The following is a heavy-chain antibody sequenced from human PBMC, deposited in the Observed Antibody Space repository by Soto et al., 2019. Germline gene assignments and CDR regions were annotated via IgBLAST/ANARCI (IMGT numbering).Heavy chain of an antibody. CDR2: IYYSGST. CDR3: ATLQEDYDILTGSGDY. CDR1: GGSISSSSYY. V-gene: IGHV4-39*01. Sequence: TSETLSLTCTVSGGSISSSSYYWGWIRQPPGKGLEWIGSIYYSGSTYYNPSLKSRVTISVDTSKNQFSLKLSSVTAADTAVYYCATLQEDYDILTGSGDYWGQRTLVTVSS. D-gene: IGHD3-9*01. J-gene: IGHJ4*02.